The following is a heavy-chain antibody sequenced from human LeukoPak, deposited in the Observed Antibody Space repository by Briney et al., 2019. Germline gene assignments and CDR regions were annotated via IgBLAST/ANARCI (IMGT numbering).Heavy chain of an antibody. J-gene: IGHJ4*02. V-gene: IGHV1-69-2*01. CDR3: AIVSGSGSYYNHFDY. CDR1: GYTFTDYY. Sequence: ASVKVSCKVSGYTFTDYYMHWVRQAPGKGLEWMGLVDPEDDETLYAEKFQGRVTITADTSSDTAYMELSSLRSDDTAVYYCAIVSGSGSYYNHFDYWGQGTLVTVSS. D-gene: IGHD3-10*01. CDR2: VDPEDDET.